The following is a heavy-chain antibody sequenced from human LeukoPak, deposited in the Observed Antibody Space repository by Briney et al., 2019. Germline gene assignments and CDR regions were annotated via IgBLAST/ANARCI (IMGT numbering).Heavy chain of an antibody. J-gene: IGHJ3*02. CDR3: AGLRFFYAFDI. Sequence: SETLSLTCAVYGGSFSGYYWSWIRQPPGKGLEWIGEINHSGSTNYNPSLKSRVTISVDTSKNQFSLKLSSVTAADTAVYYCAGLRFFYAFDIWGQGTMVTVSS. V-gene: IGHV4-34*01. D-gene: IGHD3-3*01. CDR2: INHSGST. CDR1: GGSFSGYY.